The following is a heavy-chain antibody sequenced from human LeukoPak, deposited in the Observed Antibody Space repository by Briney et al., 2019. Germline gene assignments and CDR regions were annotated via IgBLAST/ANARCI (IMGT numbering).Heavy chain of an antibody. CDR3: ARGVLRFLEWFLDY. V-gene: IGHV4-4*07. CDR2: IYTSGST. D-gene: IGHD3-3*01. Sequence: PSETLSLTCTVSGGSISSYYWSWIRQPTGKGLEWIGRIYTSGSTNYNPSLKSRVTMSVDTSKNQFSLKLSSVTAADTAVYYCARGVLRFLEWFLDYWGQGTLVTVSS. CDR1: GGSISSYY. J-gene: IGHJ4*02.